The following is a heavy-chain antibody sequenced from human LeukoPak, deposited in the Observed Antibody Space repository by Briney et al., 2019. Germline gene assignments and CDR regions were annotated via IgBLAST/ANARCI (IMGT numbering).Heavy chain of an antibody. CDR1: GFTFSSYS. J-gene: IGHJ3*02. CDR2: ISSSSSTI. V-gene: IGHV3-48*01. Sequence: PGGSLRLSCAASGFTFSSYSMNWVRQAPGKGLEWVSYISSSSSTIYYADSVKGRFTISRDNAKNSLYLQMNSLRAEDTAVYYCARDRGVVVITEDAFDIWGQGTMVTVSS. CDR3: ARDRGVVVITEDAFDI. D-gene: IGHD3-22*01.